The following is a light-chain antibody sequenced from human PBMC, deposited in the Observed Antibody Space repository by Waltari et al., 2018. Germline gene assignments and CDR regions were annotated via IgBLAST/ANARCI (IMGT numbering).Light chain of an antibody. CDR2: GTS. Sequence: EIVLTQSPGTLSLSPGERANLSCRTSRKIGSYLGWFQQKPGQAPRLLIHGTSSRATGSPDRFSGSGSGTDFTLTISRLEPEDFVVYYCQFYGESPYTFGQGTRLEIK. CDR3: QFYGESPYT. V-gene: IGKV3-20*01. CDR1: RKIGSY. J-gene: IGKJ5*01.